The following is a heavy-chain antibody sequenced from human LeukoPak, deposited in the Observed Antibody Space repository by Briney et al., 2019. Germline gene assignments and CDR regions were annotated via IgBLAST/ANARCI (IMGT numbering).Heavy chain of an antibody. CDR3: ARGGGGSIMVRGDKGWFDP. Sequence: SETLSLTCTVSGGSISSYYWSWIRQPAGKGLEWIGRIYTSGSTNYNPSLKSRVTMSVDTSKNQFSLKLSSVTAADTAVYYCARGGGGSIMVRGDKGWFDPWGQGTLVTVSS. D-gene: IGHD3-10*01. CDR1: GGSISSYY. CDR2: IYTSGST. J-gene: IGHJ5*02. V-gene: IGHV4-4*07.